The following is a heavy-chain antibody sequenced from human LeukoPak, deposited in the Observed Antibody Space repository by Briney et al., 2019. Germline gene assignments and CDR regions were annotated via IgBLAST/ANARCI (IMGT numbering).Heavy chain of an antibody. CDR3: ARGFSAAAQLDY. CDR1: GGSISSYS. CDR2: IFDTGSY. V-gene: IGHV4-59*01. J-gene: IGHJ4*02. D-gene: IGHD6-13*01. Sequence: SETLSLTCTVSGGSISSYSWSWIRQPPGKGLEWIGNIFDTGSYNYNPSLKSRVTITVDTSKNQFSLKLTSVTAADTAVYFCARGFSAAAQLDYWGQGTLVTVSS.